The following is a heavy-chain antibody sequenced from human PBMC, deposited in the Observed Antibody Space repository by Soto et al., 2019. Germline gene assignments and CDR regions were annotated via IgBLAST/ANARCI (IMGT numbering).Heavy chain of an antibody. Sequence: QVQLVESGGGVVQPGRSLRLSCAASGFTFSSYGMHWVRQAPGKGLEWVAVIWYDGSNKYYADSVKGRFTISRDNSKNTLYLQMNSLRAEDTAVYYCARGRGLKMGGALSYWGQGTLVTVSS. V-gene: IGHV3-33*01. J-gene: IGHJ4*02. CDR1: GFTFSSYG. D-gene: IGHD3-16*01. CDR3: ARGRGLKMGGALSY. CDR2: IWYDGSNK.